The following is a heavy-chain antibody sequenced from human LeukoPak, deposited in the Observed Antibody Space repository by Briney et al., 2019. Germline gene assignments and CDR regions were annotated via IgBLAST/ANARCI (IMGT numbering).Heavy chain of an antibody. CDR2: IRQDGNRQ. CDR1: GFAFSGYW. J-gene: IGHJ5*02. D-gene: IGHD3-10*01. CDR3: ARDRGVVADGTVGWFDL. Sequence: GGSLTLTCVVSGFAFSGYWMTWVRQAPGQGLEWVANIRQDGNRQSYEDSLKGRFTNSRDNARNSLYLQLDSLKVEDTAVDYCARDRGVVADGTVGWFDLWGQGTLVTVSS. V-gene: IGHV3-7*01.